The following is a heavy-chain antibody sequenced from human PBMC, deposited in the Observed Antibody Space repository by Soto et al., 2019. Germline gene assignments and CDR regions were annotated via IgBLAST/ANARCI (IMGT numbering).Heavy chain of an antibody. J-gene: IGHJ6*03. D-gene: IGHD2-15*01. V-gene: IGHV3-48*01. CDR3: ARVPRSPLFCSGGSCYGSYMDV. Sequence: QAPGKGLEWVSYISSSSSTIYYADSVKGRFTISRDNAKNSLYLQMNSLRAEDTAVYYCARVPRSPLFCSGGSCYGSYMDVWGKGTTVTVSS. CDR2: ISSSSSTI.